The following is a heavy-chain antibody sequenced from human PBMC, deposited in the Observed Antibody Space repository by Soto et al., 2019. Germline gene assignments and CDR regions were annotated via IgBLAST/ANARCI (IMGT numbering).Heavy chain of an antibody. D-gene: IGHD4-17*01. V-gene: IGHV3-48*03. CDR2: ISSSGSTI. CDR3: AGGPHPYGDFDY. Sequence: GGSLRLSCAASGFTFSSYEMNWVRQAPGKGLEWVSYISSSGSTIYYADSVKGRFTISRDNAKNSLYLQMNSLRAEDTTVYYCAGGPHPYGDFDYWGQGTLVTVSS. CDR1: GFTFSSYE. J-gene: IGHJ4*02.